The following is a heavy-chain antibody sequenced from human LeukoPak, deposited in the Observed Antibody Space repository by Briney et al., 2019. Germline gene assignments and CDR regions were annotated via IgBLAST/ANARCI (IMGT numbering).Heavy chain of an antibody. CDR2: IYSGGST. Sequence: GGSLRLSCAASGFTFSSYGMHWVRQAPGKGLEWVSVIYSGGSTYYADSVKGRFTISRDNSKNTLYLQMNSLRAEDTAVYYCAGPYSRLANYYYGMDVWGQGTTVTVSS. J-gene: IGHJ6*02. D-gene: IGHD6-13*01. V-gene: IGHV3-66*01. CDR1: GFTFSSYG. CDR3: AGPYSRLANYYYGMDV.